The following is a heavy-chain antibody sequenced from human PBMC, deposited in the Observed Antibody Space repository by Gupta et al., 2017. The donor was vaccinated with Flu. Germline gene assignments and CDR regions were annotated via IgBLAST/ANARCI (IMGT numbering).Heavy chain of an antibody. CDR3: ARDIFEMATNSGPESRGFIREGSAGMDV. CDR2: IWYDGSNK. D-gene: IGHD5-24*01. CDR1: GFTFSSYG. Sequence: QVQLVESGGGVVQPGRSLRLSCAASGFTFSSYGMHWVRQAPGKGLEWVAVIWYDGSNKYYADSVKGRFTISRDNSKNTLYLQMNSLRAEDTAVYYCARDIFEMATNSGPESRGFIREGSAGMDVWGQGTTVTVSS. V-gene: IGHV3-33*01. J-gene: IGHJ6*02.